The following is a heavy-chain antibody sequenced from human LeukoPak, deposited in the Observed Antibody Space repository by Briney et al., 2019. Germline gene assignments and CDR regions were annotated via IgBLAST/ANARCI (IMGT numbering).Heavy chain of an antibody. D-gene: IGHD3-10*01. J-gene: IGHJ4*02. CDR1: GGSISSYY. V-gene: IGHV4-59*12. CDR3: ARGLTMVFDY. CDR2: IYYSGST. Sequence: SETLSLTCTVSGGSISSYYWSWIRQPPGKGLEWIGYIYYSGSTNYNPSLKSRVTISVDTSKNQFSLRLSSVTAADTAVYYCARGLTMVFDYWGQGTLVTVSS.